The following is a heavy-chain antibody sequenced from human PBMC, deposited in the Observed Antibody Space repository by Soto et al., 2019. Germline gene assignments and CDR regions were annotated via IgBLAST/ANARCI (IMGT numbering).Heavy chain of an antibody. Sequence: QVQLVQSGAEVKKPGSSVKVSCKASGGTFSSYAISWVRQAPGQGLEWMGGIIPISGTANYAQKFQGRVNNTAAEFPRTAYTEPRSPGSEDSAVYYCARSQGSSTSLEIYYYYYYGMDVWGQGTKVTVSS. J-gene: IGHJ6*02. V-gene: IGHV1-69*01. CDR1: GGTFSSYA. CDR3: ARSQGSSTSLEIYYYYYYGMDV. CDR2: IIPISGTA. D-gene: IGHD2-2*01.